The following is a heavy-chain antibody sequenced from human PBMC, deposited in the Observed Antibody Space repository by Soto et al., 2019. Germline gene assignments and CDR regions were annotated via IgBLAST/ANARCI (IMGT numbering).Heavy chain of an antibody. CDR1: GYTFTRNG. Sequence: ASVKVSCKAFGYTFTRNGISWVRQAPGQPLEWMGWISGDNINSKYSQKFQGRLTMTTDTSTATASMELRSLTSDDTAVYYCGREGQQLAQEKYYQFNGMDVWGQGTTVTVAS. D-gene: IGHD6-13*01. CDR3: GREGQQLAQEKYYQFNGMDV. J-gene: IGHJ6*02. V-gene: IGHV1-18*01. CDR2: ISGDNINS.